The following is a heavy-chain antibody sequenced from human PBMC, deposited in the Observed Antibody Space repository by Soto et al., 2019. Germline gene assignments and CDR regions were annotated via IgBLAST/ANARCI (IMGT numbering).Heavy chain of an antibody. D-gene: IGHD6-19*01. Sequence: EVQLVESGGGLVQPGGSLRLSCAASGFTFSSYSMNWVRQAPGKGLEWVSYISSSSSTIYYADSVKGRFTISRDNAKNSLYLQMNSLRAEDTAVYYCARDLGRDSSGWYPDYWGQGTLVTVSS. CDR1: GFTFSSYS. CDR2: ISSSSSTI. CDR3: ARDLGRDSSGWYPDY. J-gene: IGHJ4*02. V-gene: IGHV3-48*01.